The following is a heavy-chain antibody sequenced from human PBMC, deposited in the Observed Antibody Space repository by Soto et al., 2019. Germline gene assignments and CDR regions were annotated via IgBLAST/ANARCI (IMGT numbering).Heavy chain of an antibody. J-gene: IGHJ4*02. CDR3: VKDNMYDRYCTSDSCYLDY. CDR1: GFTVSSNY. D-gene: IGHD2-8*01. V-gene: IGHV3-66*01. CDR2: IYSGGST. Sequence: PGGSLRLSCAASGFTVSSNYMSWVRQAPGKGLEWVSVIYSGGSTYYADSVKGRFTISRDNSKNTLYIQMSSLRPEDTAVYYCVKDNMYDRYCTSDSCYLDYWGQGTPVTVSS.